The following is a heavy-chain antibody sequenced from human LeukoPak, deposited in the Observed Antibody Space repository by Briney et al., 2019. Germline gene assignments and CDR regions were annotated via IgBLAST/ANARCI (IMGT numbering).Heavy chain of an antibody. Sequence: KPSETLSLTCTVSGGSISSSNWWSWVRQPPGKGLEWIGEIYHSGSTNYNPSLKSRVTISVDKSKNQFSLKLSSVTAADTAVYYCTVRGVHPRRPVDYWGQGTLVTVSS. CDR1: GGSISSSNW. J-gene: IGHJ4*02. D-gene: IGHD3-10*01. CDR3: TVRGVHPRRPVDY. CDR2: IYHSGST. V-gene: IGHV4-4*02.